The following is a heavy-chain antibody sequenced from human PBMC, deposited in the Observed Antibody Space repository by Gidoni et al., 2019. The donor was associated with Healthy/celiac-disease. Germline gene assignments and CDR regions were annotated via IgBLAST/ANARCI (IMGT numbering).Heavy chain of an antibody. CDR1: GGSISSYY. CDR2: IYYSGSN. V-gene: IGHV4-59*01. CDR3: ARNPYDFWSCYSRGYMDV. Sequence: QVQLQESGPGLVKPSETLSLTCTVSGGSISSYYWSWIRQPPGKGLEWNRYIYYSGSNNYNPARNSRFTLSVDTTKNQFSLQLSSVTAADMAVYYCARNPYDFWSCYSRGYMDVWGKGTTVTVSS. D-gene: IGHD3-3*01. J-gene: IGHJ6*03.